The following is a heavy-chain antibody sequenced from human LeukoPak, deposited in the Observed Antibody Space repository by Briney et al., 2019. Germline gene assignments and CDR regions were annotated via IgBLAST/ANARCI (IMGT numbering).Heavy chain of an antibody. D-gene: IGHD5-18*01. CDR3: AREASSVVDTAMVIFDY. CDR1: GFTFSSYA. Sequence: GGSLRLSCAASGFTFSSYAMSWVRQAPGKGLEWVSSISSSSGYIYYADSVKGRFTISRDNAKNSLYLQMNSLRAEDTAVYYCAREASSVVDTAMVIFDYWGQGTLVTVSS. J-gene: IGHJ4*02. V-gene: IGHV3-21*01. CDR2: ISSSSGYI.